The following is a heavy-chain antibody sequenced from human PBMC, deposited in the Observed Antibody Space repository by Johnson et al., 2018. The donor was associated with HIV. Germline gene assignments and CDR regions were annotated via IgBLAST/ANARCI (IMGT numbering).Heavy chain of an antibody. J-gene: IGHJ3*02. V-gene: IGHV3-15*01. Sequence: VQLVESGGGLVKPGGSLRLSCAASGLTFSNAWMSWVRQGPGKGLEWVGRIKSKSDGGTTDYAAPVKGRFTISRDDSKKTLYMQMNSLRAEDTAVYYWARGGRYSESVNDAHDIWGQGTKVTVSS. CDR3: ARGGRYSESVNDAHDI. CDR1: GLTFSNAW. CDR2: IKSKSDGGTT. D-gene: IGHD1-26*01.